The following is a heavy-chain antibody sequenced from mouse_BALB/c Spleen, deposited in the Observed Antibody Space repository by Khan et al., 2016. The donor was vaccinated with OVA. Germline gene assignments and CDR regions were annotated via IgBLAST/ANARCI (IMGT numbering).Heavy chain of an antibody. Sequence: EVELVESGGGLVKPGGSLKLSCAASGFTFSSYAMSWVRQTPETRLEWVASISSGGFTYYPASVKGRFTISSDNARNILYLQMSSLRSEDTAMDYCAEGLFRYYFDYWGQGTTVTVSA. J-gene: IGHJ2*01. CDR1: GFTFSSYA. V-gene: IGHV5-6-5*01. D-gene: IGHD6-1*01. CDR2: ISSGGFT. CDR3: AEGLFRYYFDY.